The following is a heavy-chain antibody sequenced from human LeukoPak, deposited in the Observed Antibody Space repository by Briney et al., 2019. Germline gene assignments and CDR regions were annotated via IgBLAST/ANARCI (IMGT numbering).Heavy chain of an antibody. D-gene: IGHD4-17*01. J-gene: IGHJ4*02. CDR1: GGSLSGYY. CDR2: INHSGST. CDR3: ARDRRGYGDYVSY. Sequence: PSETLSLTCAVSGGSLSGYYWTWIRQPPGKGLEWIGEINHSGSTNYNPSLKSRVTISVDTSKNQFSLKLSSVTAADTAVYYCARDRRGYGDYVSYWGQGTLVTVSS. V-gene: IGHV4-34*01.